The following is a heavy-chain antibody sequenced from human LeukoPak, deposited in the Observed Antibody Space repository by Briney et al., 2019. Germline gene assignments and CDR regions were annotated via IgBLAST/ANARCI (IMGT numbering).Heavy chain of an antibody. J-gene: IGHJ6*02. Sequence: ASVKVSCKASGYTFTSYGISWVRQAPGQGLEWMGWISAYNGNTNYAQKLQGRVTMTTDTSTSTAYMELRSLRSDATAVYYCAREFPLRYGSGSYYRLFRGGSDVWGQGTTVTVSS. D-gene: IGHD3-10*01. CDR2: ISAYNGNT. V-gene: IGHV1-18*01. CDR1: GYTFTSYG. CDR3: AREFPLRYGSGSYYRLFRGGSDV.